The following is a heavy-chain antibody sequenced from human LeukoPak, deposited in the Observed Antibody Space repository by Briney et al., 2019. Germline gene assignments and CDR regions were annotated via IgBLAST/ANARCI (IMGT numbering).Heavy chain of an antibody. Sequence: GGSLRLSCAASGFTVSRNYMSWVRQAPGKGLEWVSVIYSGGRTYYADSVKGRFTISRDNSKNTLYLQMNRLRAKDTAVYYCARAGPSSSCDYWGQGTLVTVSS. CDR1: GFTVSRNY. CDR2: IYSGGRT. D-gene: IGHD6-13*01. CDR3: ARAGPSSSCDY. J-gene: IGHJ4*02. V-gene: IGHV3-66*01.